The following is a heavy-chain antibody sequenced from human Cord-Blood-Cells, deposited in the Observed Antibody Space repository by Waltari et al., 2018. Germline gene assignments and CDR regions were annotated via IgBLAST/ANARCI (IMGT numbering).Heavy chain of an antibody. CDR1: GSTFTSYA. Sequence: QVQLVQSGAEVKKPGASVKVSCKASGSTFTSYAMHWVRQAPGQRLECMGWINADNGNTKYSQKFLVRVTITRDTSASTAYRELSSLRSEDTAVYYCAGGGNSGSRYFDYWGQGTLVTVSS. CDR3: AGGGNSGSRYFDY. V-gene: IGHV1-3*01. CDR2: INADNGNT. J-gene: IGHJ4*02. D-gene: IGHD7-27*01.